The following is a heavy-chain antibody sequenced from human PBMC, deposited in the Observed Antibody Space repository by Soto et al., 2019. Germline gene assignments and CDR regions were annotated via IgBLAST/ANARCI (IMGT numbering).Heavy chain of an antibody. J-gene: IGHJ3*02. CDR1: GYTFTSYG. D-gene: IGHD2-8*01. CDR2: ISAYNGNT. CDR3: ARHRCSNGVCYAMDAFDI. Sequence: ASVKVSCKASGYTFTSYGISWVRQAPGQGLEWMGWISAYNGNTNYAQKLQGRVTMTTDTSTSTAYMDLRSLRSEDTAVYYCARHRCSNGVCYAMDAFDIWGQGTMVTVSS. V-gene: IGHV1-18*01.